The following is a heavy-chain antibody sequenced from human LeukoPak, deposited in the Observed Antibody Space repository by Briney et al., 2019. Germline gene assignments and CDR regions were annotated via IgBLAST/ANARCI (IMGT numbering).Heavy chain of an antibody. CDR1: GGSISSSSYY. CDR3: ARLTIVVVPAAIFWFDP. Sequence: SGTLSLTCTVSGGSISSSSYYWGWIRQPPGKGLEWIGSIYYSGSTYYNPSLKSRVTISVDTSKNQFSLKLSSVTAADTAVYYCARLTIVVVPAAIFWFDPWGQGTLVTVSS. V-gene: IGHV4-39*01. CDR2: IYYSGST. D-gene: IGHD2-2*01. J-gene: IGHJ5*02.